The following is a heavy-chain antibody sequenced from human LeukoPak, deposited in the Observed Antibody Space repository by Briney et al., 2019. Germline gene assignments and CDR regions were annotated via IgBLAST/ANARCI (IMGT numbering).Heavy chain of an antibody. CDR2: ISYSGST. V-gene: IGHV4-30-4*08. CDR3: ARAVDYYGSGSYYKRWFDP. Sequence: SQTLSLTCTVSGGSISSGDYYWSWIRQPPGKGLEWIGYISYSGSTYYNPSLKSRVTISLDTSKSQFSLKLSSVTAADTAVYYCARAVDYYGSGSYYKRWFDPWGQGTLVTVSS. D-gene: IGHD3-10*01. J-gene: IGHJ5*02. CDR1: GGSISSGDYY.